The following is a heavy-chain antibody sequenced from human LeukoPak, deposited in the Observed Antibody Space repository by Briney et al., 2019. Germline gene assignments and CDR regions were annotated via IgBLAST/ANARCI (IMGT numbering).Heavy chain of an antibody. CDR1: GFTFDDYA. J-gene: IGHJ4*02. CDR2: ISWNSGSI. D-gene: IGHD6-19*01. CDR3: AKRSPGIAVAGNGEFDY. Sequence: QSGRSLRLSCAASGFTFDDYAMHWVRQAPGKGLEWVSGISWNSGSIGYADSVKGRFTISRDNAKNSLYLQMNSLRAEDTAVYYCAKRSPGIAVAGNGEFDYWGQGTLVTVSS. V-gene: IGHV3-9*01.